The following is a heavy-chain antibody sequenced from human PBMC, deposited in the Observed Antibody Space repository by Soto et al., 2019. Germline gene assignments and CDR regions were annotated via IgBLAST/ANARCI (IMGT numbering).Heavy chain of an antibody. D-gene: IGHD6-13*01. CDR1: GGSFSGYY. CDR2: INHSGST. CDR3: ARVDIIAADGRLNYRMDA. V-gene: IGHV4-34*01. Sequence: SETLSLTCAVYGGSFSGYYWSWIRQPPGKGLEWIGEINHSGSTNYNPSLKSRVTISVDTSKNQFSLKLSSVTAADTAVYYCARVDIIAADGRLNYRMDAWGQGTTVTVSS. J-gene: IGHJ6*02.